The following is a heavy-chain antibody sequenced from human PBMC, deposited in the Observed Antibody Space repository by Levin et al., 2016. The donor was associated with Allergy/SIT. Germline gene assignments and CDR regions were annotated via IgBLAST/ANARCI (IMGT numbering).Heavy chain of an antibody. J-gene: IGHJ2*01. V-gene: IGHV3-53*01. CDR1: GFTVSSNY. CDR2: IYSGGST. Sequence: GGSLRLSCAASGFTVSSNYMSWVRQAPGKGLEWVSVIYSGGSTYYADSVKGRFTISRDNSKNTLYLQMNSLRAEDTAVYYCARRGRIPNWYFDLWGRGTLVTVSS. D-gene: IGHD2-15*01. CDR3: ARRGRIPNWYFDL.